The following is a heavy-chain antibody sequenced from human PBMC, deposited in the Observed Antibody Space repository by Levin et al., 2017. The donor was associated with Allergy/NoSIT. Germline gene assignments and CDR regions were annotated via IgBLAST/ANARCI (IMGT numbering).Heavy chain of an antibody. V-gene: IGHV3-53*01. J-gene: IGHJ4*02. D-gene: IGHD2-15*01. CDR3: ARDRRDCSGGRYYCYFDY. CDR1: GFIVSSNY. Sequence: GGSLRLSCAGSGFIVSSNYMNWVRQAPGKGLEWVSVIYSGGETYYSDSVKGRFTISRDHSKNTMSLEMNNLRAEDTAVYYCARDRRDCSGGRYYCYFDYWGQGTLVTVSS. CDR2: IYSGGET.